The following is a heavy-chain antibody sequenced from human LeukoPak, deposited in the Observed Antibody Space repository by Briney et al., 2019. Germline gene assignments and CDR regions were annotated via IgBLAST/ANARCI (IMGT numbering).Heavy chain of an antibody. CDR2: ISYDGSNK. D-gene: IGHD7-27*01. Sequence: GRSLRLSCAASGFTFSSYGMHWVRQAPGKGLEWVAVISYDGSNKYYADSVKGRFTISRDNSKNTLYLQMNSLRAEDTAVYYCARGPSRPFVSLWDWGYEYFQHWGQGTLVTVSS. J-gene: IGHJ1*01. CDR1: GFTFSSYG. CDR3: ARGPSRPFVSLWDWGYEYFQH. V-gene: IGHV3-30*03.